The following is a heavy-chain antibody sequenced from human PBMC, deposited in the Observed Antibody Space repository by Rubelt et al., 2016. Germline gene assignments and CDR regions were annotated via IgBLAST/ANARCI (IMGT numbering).Heavy chain of an antibody. J-gene: IGHJ6*02. D-gene: IGHD4-17*01. CDR2: IIPIFGTA. V-gene: IGHV1-69*13. Sequence: QVQLVQSGAEVKKPGASVKVSCKVSGYTLTELSMHWVRQAPGKGLEWMGGIIPIFGTANYAQKFQGRVTITADESTSTAYMELSSLRSEDTAVYYCAIHAYGDYVDDYYYGMDVWGQGTTVTVSS. CDR1: GYTLTELS. CDR3: AIHAYGDYVDDYYYGMDV.